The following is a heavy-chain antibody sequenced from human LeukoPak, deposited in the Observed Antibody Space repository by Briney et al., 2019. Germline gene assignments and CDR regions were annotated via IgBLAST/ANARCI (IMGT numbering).Heavy chain of an antibody. J-gene: IGHJ4*02. Sequence: GGSLRLSCTASGFTFSGYSMNWIRQATGEGLEWVSSFGTRSTSIYHAGSVKGRFAISRDNAKNSLYLQMNSLRAEDTALYYCAREVSEGFDFWGQGTLVTVSS. D-gene: IGHD3-22*01. CDR2: FGTRSTSI. CDR3: AREVSEGFDF. CDR1: GFTFSGYS. V-gene: IGHV3-21*01.